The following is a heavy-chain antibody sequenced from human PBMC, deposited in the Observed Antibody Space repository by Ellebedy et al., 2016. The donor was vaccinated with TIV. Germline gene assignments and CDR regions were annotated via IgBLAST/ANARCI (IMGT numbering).Heavy chain of an antibody. J-gene: IGHJ5*02. CDR3: ARGETTYYYDSSGYSFDP. CDR1: GGSISSGGYS. Sequence: SETLSLTXAVSGGSISSGGYSWSWIRQPPGKGLEWIGYIYHSGSTYYNPSLKSRVTISVDRSKNQFSLKLSSVTAADTAVYYCARGETTYYYDSSGYSFDPWGQGTLVTVSS. CDR2: IYHSGST. V-gene: IGHV4-30-2*01. D-gene: IGHD3-22*01.